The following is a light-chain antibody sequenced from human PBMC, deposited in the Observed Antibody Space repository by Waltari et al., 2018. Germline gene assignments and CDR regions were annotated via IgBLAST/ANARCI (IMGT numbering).Light chain of an antibody. CDR1: SSNIGSNT. Sequence: QSVLTQPPSASGTPGQRVTISCSGSSSNIGSNTVNWYQQLPGTAPKLLIYSNNPRPSGVPSRFSGSKSGTSASLAISGLQSEDEADYYCAAWDDSLTVFGTGTKVTVL. V-gene: IGLV1-44*01. CDR2: SNN. CDR3: AAWDDSLTV. J-gene: IGLJ1*01.